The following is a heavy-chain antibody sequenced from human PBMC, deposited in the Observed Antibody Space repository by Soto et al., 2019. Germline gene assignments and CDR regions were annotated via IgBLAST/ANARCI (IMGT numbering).Heavy chain of an antibody. V-gene: IGHV1-8*01. D-gene: IGHD4-17*01. CDR2: MNPNSGNT. J-gene: IGHJ6*02. CDR3: AKEWGTTAPLDYYYYGMDV. Sequence: ASVKVSCKASGYTFTSYDINWVRQATGQGLEWMGWMNPNSGNTGYAQKFQGRVTMTRNTSISTAYMELSSLRSEDTAVYYCAKEWGTTAPLDYYYYGMDVWGQGTTVTVSS. CDR1: GYTFTSYD.